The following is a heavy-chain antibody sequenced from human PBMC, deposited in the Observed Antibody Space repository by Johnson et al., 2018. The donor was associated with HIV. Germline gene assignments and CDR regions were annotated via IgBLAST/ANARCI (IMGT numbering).Heavy chain of an antibody. CDR2: ISSSGSTI. Sequence: QMQLVESGGGLVKPGGSLRLSCAASGFTFSDYYMSWIRQAPGKGLEWVSYISSSGSTIYYADSVKGRFTISRDNSKNTLYLQMNSLRAEDTAVYYCARDQWSSSWTNDAFDFWGQGTMVTVSS. J-gene: IGHJ3*01. CDR1: GFTFSDYY. V-gene: IGHV3-11*01. CDR3: ARDQWSSSWTNDAFDF. D-gene: IGHD6-13*01.